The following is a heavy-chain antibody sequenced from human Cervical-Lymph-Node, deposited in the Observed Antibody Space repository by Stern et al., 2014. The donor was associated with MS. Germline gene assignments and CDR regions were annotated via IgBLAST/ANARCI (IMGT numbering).Heavy chain of an antibody. Sequence: QVTLRESGPTLVKPTQTLTLTCTFSGFSLSTSGVGVGWIRQPPGKALEWLAFIYWYDSKLYSPSLKNRLTITKDTSKNQVVLTMNNMDPVDTATFYCATHAPGVVPAALDYWGQGTLVTVS. D-gene: IGHD2-2*01. CDR2: IYWYDSK. V-gene: IGHV2-5*01. J-gene: IGHJ4*02. CDR3: ATHAPGVVPAALDY. CDR1: GFSLSTSGVG.